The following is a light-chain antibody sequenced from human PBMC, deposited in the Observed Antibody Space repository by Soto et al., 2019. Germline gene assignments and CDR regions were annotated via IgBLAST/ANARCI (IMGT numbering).Light chain of an antibody. CDR1: SSDVGSYNL. CDR2: EGS. Sequence: QSALTQPASVSGSPGQSITISCTGTSSDVGSYNLVSWYQQHPGKAPKLMIYEGSKRPSGVSNRFSGSKSGNTASLTISGLQVEDEADYYCCSYAGSRRVFGGGTKVTVL. J-gene: IGLJ2*01. CDR3: CSYAGSRRV. V-gene: IGLV2-23*01.